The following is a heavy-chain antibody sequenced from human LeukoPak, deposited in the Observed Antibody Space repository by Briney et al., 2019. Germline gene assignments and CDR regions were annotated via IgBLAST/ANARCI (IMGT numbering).Heavy chain of an antibody. J-gene: IGHJ3*02. V-gene: IGHV1-2*02. CDR1: GYTFTAYY. D-gene: IGHD2-8*02. Sequence: ASVKVSCKASGYTFTAYYIHWVRQAPGQGPEWLGWIYPNTGDTRFPQKFQGRVTMTRDTSISTAYMELTRLRSDDTAVYYCARVTGRNNDAFDIWGQGTMVTVSS. CDR3: ARVTGRNNDAFDI. CDR2: IYPNTGDT.